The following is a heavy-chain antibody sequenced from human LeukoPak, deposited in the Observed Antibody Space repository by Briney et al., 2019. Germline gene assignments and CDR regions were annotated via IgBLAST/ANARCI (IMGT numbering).Heavy chain of an antibody. V-gene: IGHV3-74*03. Sequence: GGSLRLSCAASGFTFSNYWMYWVRQAPGKGLVWVSLIVNDGSTTTYADSVKGRFTISRDNSKNTLYLQMNSLRAEDTAMYYCARDEYYYGSGSYYDSGYYYYYGVDVWGQGTTVTVSS. D-gene: IGHD3-10*01. J-gene: IGHJ6*02. CDR2: IVNDGSTT. CDR1: GFTFSNYW. CDR3: ARDEYYYGSGSYYDSGYYYYYGVDV.